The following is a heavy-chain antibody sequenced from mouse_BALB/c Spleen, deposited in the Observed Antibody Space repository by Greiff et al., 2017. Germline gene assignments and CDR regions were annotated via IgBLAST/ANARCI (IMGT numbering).Heavy chain of an antibody. D-gene: IGHD2-3*01. CDR2: FYPGSGSI. CDR3: ARHDYDCYPFAY. V-gene: IGHV1-62-2*01. J-gene: IGHJ3*01. CDR1: GYTFTEYI. Sequence: VQLQESGAELVKPGASVKLSCKASGYTFTEYIIHWVKQRSGQGLEWIGWFYPGSGSIKYNEKFKDKATLTADKSSSTVYMELSRLTSEDSAVYFWARHDYDCYPFAYWGQGTLVTVSA.